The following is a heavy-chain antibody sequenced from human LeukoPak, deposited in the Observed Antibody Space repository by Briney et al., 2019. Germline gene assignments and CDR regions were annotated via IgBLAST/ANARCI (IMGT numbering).Heavy chain of an antibody. D-gene: IGHD5-18*01. CDR1: GFTFSSYW. CDR3: ARDPGGYSYGYGWFDP. Sequence: GGSLRLSCAASGFTFSSYWMSWVRQAPGKGLERVANIKQDGSEKYYVDSVKGRFTISRDNAKNSLYLQMNSLRAEDTAVYYCARDPGGYSYGYGWFDPWGQGTLVTVSS. J-gene: IGHJ5*02. V-gene: IGHV3-7*01. CDR2: IKQDGSEK.